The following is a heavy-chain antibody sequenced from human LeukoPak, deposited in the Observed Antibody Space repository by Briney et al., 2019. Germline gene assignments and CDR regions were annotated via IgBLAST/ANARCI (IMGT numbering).Heavy chain of an antibody. CDR2: ISWDGGST. CDR3: AKSMTAVTTGYLDY. V-gene: IGHV3-43*01. Sequence: HTGGSLRLSCAASGFTFDDYTMHWVRQAPGKGLEWVSLISWDGGSTYYADSVKGRFTISRDNSKNSLYLQMNSLRTEDTALYYCAKSMTAVTTGYLDYWGQGTLVTVSS. D-gene: IGHD4-17*01. J-gene: IGHJ4*02. CDR1: GFTFDDYT.